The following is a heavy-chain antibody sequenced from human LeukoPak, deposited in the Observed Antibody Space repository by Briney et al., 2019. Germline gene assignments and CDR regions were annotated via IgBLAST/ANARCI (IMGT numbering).Heavy chain of an antibody. CDR2: INTNTGNP. CDR3: ASYMVRGKGPLFSFDP. CDR1: GYTFTSYA. D-gene: IGHD3-10*01. Sequence: GASVKVSCKASGYTFTSYAMNWARQAPGQGLEWMGWINTNTGNPTYAQGFTGRFVFSLDTSVSTAYLQISSLKAEDTAVYYCASYMVRGKGPLFSFDPWGQGTLVTVSS. J-gene: IGHJ5*02. V-gene: IGHV7-4-1*02.